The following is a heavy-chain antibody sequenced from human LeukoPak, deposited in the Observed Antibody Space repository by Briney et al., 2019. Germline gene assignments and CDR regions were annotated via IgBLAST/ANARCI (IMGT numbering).Heavy chain of an antibody. D-gene: IGHD6-6*01. CDR3: ARATPSSSGLGAHYYYYYMDV. J-gene: IGHJ6*03. V-gene: IGHV3-23*01. Sequence: GGSLRLSCAASGFTFSSYAMSWVRQAPGKGLEWVSAISGSGGSTYYADSVKGRFTISRDNAKNSLYLQMNSLRAEDTAVYYCARATPSSSGLGAHYYYYYMDVWGKGTTVTVSS. CDR2: ISGSGGST. CDR1: GFTFSSYA.